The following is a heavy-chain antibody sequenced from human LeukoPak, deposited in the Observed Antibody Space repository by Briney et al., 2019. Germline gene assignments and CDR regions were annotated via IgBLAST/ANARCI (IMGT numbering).Heavy chain of an antibody. CDR3: ASLDFWSGYTFDY. V-gene: IGHV4-39*01. J-gene: IGHJ4*02. CDR1: GGSISSSSYY. Sequence: PSGTLSLTCTVSGGSISSSSYYWGWIRQPPGRGLEWIGSIYYSGSTYYNPSLKSRVTISVDTSKNQFSLKLTSVTAADTAVYYCASLDFWSGYTFDYWGQGTLVTVSS. D-gene: IGHD3-3*01. CDR2: IYYSGST.